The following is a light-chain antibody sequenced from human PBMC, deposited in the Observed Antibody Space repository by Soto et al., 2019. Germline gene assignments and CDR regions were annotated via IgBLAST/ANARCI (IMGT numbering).Light chain of an antibody. CDR2: KAS. Sequence: DIQMTQSPSTLSGSVGDRVTITCRASQTISSWLAWYQQKPRKAPKLLNYKASTLKSGVPSRLSGSGSGTEFTLTISSLQPDDFATYYCQQNNSYSEAFGQGTKVELK. CDR3: QQNNSYSEA. V-gene: IGKV1-5*03. J-gene: IGKJ1*01. CDR1: QTISSW.